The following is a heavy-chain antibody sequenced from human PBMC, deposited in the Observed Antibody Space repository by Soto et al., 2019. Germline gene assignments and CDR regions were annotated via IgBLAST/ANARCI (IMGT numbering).Heavy chain of an antibody. D-gene: IGHD6-6*01. V-gene: IGHV3-7*05. CDR3: AKVTSIAGQE. CDR1: GFTFSSYW. CDR2: IKQDGSDK. Sequence: EVQLVESGGGLVQPGGSLRLSCAASGFTFSSYWMSWVRQAPGKGLEWVANIKQDGSDKYYVDSVKGRFTISRDNAKNSLYLQMNRLTAEDTAIYYCAKVTSIAGQEWGQGNLVTGSS. J-gene: IGHJ4*02.